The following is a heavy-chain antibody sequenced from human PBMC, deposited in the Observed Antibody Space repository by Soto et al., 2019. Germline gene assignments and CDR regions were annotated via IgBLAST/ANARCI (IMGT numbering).Heavy chain of an antibody. CDR3: ARASTTVTNYYYYGMDV. D-gene: IGHD4-4*01. CDR1: GYAFTSYA. J-gene: IGHJ6*02. CDR2: INTNTGNP. Sequence: ASVKVSCKASGYAFTSYAMNWVRQAPGQGLEWMGWINTNTGNPTYAQGFTGRFVFSLDTSVSTAYLQICSLKAEDTAVYYCARASTTVTNYYYYGMDVWGQGTTVTVSS. V-gene: IGHV7-4-1*01.